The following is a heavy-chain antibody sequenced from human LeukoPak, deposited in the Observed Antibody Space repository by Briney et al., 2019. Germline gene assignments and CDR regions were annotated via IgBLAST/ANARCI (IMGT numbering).Heavy chain of an antibody. CDR3: ARHEYSGSYYGLSWFDP. D-gene: IGHD1-26*01. J-gene: IGHJ5*02. Sequence: KPSETLSLTCTVSGGSISSSGYYWGWIRQPPWKGLEWIASIYYSGSTYYNPSLKSRVTISVDTSKNQLSLKLSSLTAADTAVYYCARHEYSGSYYGLSWFDPWGQGTLVTVSS. V-gene: IGHV4-39*01. CDR1: GGSISSSGYY. CDR2: IYYSGST.